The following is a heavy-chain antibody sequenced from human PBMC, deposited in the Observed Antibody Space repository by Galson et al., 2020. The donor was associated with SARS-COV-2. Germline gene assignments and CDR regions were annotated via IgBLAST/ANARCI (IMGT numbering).Heavy chain of an antibody. J-gene: IGHJ3*02. CDR1: GFSFEDYK. D-gene: IGHD3-10*01. Sequence: GGSLRLSCAASGFSFEDYKMHWVRQVPGKVLEWVAAITWDGDTIFYADTVKGRFTISRDNSKHSLFLRMSGLRSDDAAVYFCAKGGGAGSFDMWGQGTMVTVSS. V-gene: IGHV3-43*01. CDR2: ITWDGDTI. CDR3: AKGGGAGSFDM.